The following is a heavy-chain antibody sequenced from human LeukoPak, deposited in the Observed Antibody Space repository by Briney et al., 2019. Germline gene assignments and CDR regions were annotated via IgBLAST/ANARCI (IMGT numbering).Heavy chain of an antibody. CDR1: GYTFTSYG. CDR3: AKVVHGTVAFDI. D-gene: IGHD2-2*01. CDR2: INPNSGGT. Sequence: ASVKVSCTASGYTFTSYGISWVRPAPGQGLEWMGWINPNSGGTNYAQKFQGRVTMTRDTSISTAYMDLSRLRSDDTAVYYCAKVVHGTVAFDIWGQGTLVTVSS. J-gene: IGHJ3*02. V-gene: IGHV1-2*02.